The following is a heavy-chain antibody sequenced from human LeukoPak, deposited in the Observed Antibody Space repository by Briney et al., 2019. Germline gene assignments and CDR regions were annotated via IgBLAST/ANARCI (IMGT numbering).Heavy chain of an antibody. CDR1: GGTFSSYA. CDR2: IIPILGIA. Sequence: SVKVSCKASGGTFSSYAISWVRQAPGQGLEWMGRIIPILGIANYAQKFQGRVTITADKSTSTAYMELSSLRSEDTAVYYCAAKSGQKKWAQQRGIWFLYWGQGTLVTVSS. J-gene: IGHJ4*02. D-gene: IGHD1-26*01. CDR3: AAKSGQKKWAQQRGIWFLY. V-gene: IGHV1-69*04.